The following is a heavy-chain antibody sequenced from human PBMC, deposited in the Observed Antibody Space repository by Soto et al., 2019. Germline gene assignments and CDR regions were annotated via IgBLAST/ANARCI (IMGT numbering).Heavy chain of an antibody. CDR2: IYDTESA. CDR1: GESIRSGGYY. Sequence: QVQLQESGPGLVKPSQTLSLTCSVSGESIRSGGYYWSWIRHLPGKGLEWIGYIYDTESAYYNPSLKSRVSISMDYSENYFALRLTSVTAADSAVYYCARASSSSSAADYWGQGLQVTVSS. J-gene: IGHJ4*02. CDR3: ARASSSSSAADY. V-gene: IGHV4-31*03. D-gene: IGHD6-6*01.